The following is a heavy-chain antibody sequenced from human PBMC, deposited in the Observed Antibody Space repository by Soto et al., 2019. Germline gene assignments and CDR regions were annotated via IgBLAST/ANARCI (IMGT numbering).Heavy chain of an antibody. CDR2: ISGSGGSS. CDR1: GFTFSSYA. J-gene: IGHJ6*03. Sequence: GGSLRLSCAASGFTFSSYAMSWVRQAPGKGLEWVSAISGSGGSSYYADSVKGRFTISRDNSKNTLCLQMNSLRADETAVYYCAKDVGYCSSTSCYAGVDYYYYYMDVWGKGTTVTVSS. D-gene: IGHD2-2*01. V-gene: IGHV3-23*01. CDR3: AKDVGYCSSTSCYAGVDYYYYYMDV.